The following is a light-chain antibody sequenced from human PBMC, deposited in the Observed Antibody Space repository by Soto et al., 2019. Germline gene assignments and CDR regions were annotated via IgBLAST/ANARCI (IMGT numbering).Light chain of an antibody. V-gene: IGKV3-15*01. CDR1: QSVSRA. J-gene: IGKJ2*01. CDR3: QQYNSWPPRYT. Sequence: DIVLTQSPATLSVSPGESASLSCSASQSVSRALAWYQHVPGQAPRLLIYDSSTRATGVPARFSGSGSGTRFTLTISSLQSEDFAVYYCQQYNSWPPRYTFGQGTKLEI. CDR2: DSS.